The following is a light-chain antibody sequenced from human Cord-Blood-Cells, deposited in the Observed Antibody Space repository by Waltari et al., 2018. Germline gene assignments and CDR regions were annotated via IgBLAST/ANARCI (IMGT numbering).Light chain of an antibody. CDR3: NSRDSSGNHLV. J-gene: IGLJ3*02. CDR1: SLRSYY. Sequence: SSELTQDPAVSVALGQTVRITCQGDSLRSYYASWYQQKPGQAPVLVIYGKNNLPSGIQDRFSGSSSGNTASLTIAGAQAEDEADYYCNSRDSSGNHLVFGGGTKLTVL. V-gene: IGLV3-19*01. CDR2: GKN.